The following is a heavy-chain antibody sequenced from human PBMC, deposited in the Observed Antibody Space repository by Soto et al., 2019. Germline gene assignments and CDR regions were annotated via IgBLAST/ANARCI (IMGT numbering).Heavy chain of an antibody. CDR2: IWYDGSNK. D-gene: IGHD3-22*01. J-gene: IGHJ6*02. CDR1: GFTFSSYG. CDR3: ARRPYYYERRGYDGTSGMDV. V-gene: IGHV3-33*01. Sequence: QVQLVESGGGVVQPGRSLRLSCAASGFTFSSYGMHWVRQAPGKGLEWVAVIWYDGSNKYYADSVKGRFTISRDNSKNTLYLQMNSLRAEDTAVYYCARRPYYYERRGYDGTSGMDVWVQWTTVTVSS.